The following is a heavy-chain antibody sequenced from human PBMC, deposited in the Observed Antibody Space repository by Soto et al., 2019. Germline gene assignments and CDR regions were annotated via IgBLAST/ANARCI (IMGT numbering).Heavy chain of an antibody. D-gene: IGHD4-17*01. CDR1: GFTFSNYG. CDR3: AKDHLATTVTTVGY. J-gene: IGHJ4*02. CDR2: ISYHGSDK. Sequence: QVQLVESGGGVVQPGRSLRLSCAASGFTFSNYGMHWVRQAPGKGLEWVAVISYHGSDKYYADSVKGRFTISRDNSKNTLYLQMDRLRAEVTAVYYCAKDHLATTVTTVGYWGQGTLVTVSS. V-gene: IGHV3-30*18.